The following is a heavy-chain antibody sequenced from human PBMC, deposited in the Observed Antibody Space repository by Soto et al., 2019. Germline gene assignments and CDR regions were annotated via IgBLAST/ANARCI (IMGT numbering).Heavy chain of an antibody. Sequence: LRLSCAASGVTFTRYSMNWVRQAPGKGLEWVSSISSTTNYIYYADSMKGRFTVSRDNAKNSVYLEMNSLSAEDTAVYYCARESEDLTSNFDYWGRGTLVTVSS. CDR1: GVTFTRYS. CDR2: ISSTTNYI. V-gene: IGHV3-21*01. CDR3: ARESEDLTSNFDY. J-gene: IGHJ4*02.